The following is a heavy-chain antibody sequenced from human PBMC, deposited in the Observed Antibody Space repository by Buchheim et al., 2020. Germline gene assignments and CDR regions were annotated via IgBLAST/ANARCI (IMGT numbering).Heavy chain of an antibody. Sequence: QVQLQESGPGLVKPSETLSLTCTVSGGSISSYYWSWIRQPPGKGLEWIGYIYYSGSTNYNPSLKSRVTISVDTSKNQFSLKLSSVTAADTAVYYCARDLGGLDFWSGYLFDYWGQGTL. J-gene: IGHJ4*02. D-gene: IGHD3-3*01. CDR1: GGSISSYY. V-gene: IGHV4-59*01. CDR3: ARDLGGLDFWSGYLFDY. CDR2: IYYSGST.